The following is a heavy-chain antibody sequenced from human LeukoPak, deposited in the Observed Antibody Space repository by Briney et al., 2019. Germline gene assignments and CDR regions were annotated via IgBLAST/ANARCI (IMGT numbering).Heavy chain of an antibody. D-gene: IGHD3-10*01. J-gene: IGHJ6*03. Sequence: GASVKVSCKASGYTFTSYDINWVRQAPGQGLEWMGWISAYNGNTNYAQKLQGRVTMSTDTSTSTGYMELRSLRSDDTAVYYCARESQYHGSGNHQIYFYYYMDVWGKGTTVTISS. CDR3: ARESQYHGSGNHQIYFYYYMDV. V-gene: IGHV1-18*01. CDR2: ISAYNGNT. CDR1: GYTFTSYD.